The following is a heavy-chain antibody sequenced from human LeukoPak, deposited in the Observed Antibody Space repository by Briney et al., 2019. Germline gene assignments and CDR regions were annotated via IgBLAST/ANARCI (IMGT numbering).Heavy chain of an antibody. CDR3: AKLSSGWPDAFDI. CDR2: INPSGGRP. V-gene: IGHV1-46*01. CDR1: AYTFTSHY. D-gene: IGHD6-19*01. J-gene: IGHJ3*02. Sequence: ASVKVSCKASAYTFTSHYMHWVRQAPGQGLEWMGIINPSGGRPTYAQRFQGRVTMTRDTFTSTVYMELSSLRSEDTAVYYCAKLSSGWPDAFDIWGQGTMVTVSS.